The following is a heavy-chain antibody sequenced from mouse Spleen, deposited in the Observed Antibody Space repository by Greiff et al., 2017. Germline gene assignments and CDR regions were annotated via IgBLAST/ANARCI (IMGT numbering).Heavy chain of an antibody. D-gene: IGHD2-1*01. CDR1: GFTFSSYG. V-gene: IGHV5-6*01. CDR3: ARLYGNYAIDY. CDR2: ISSGGSYT. Sequence: EVMLVESGGDLVKPGGSLKLSCAASGFTFSSYGMSWVRQTPDKRLEWVATISSGGSYTYYPDSVKGRFTISRDNAKNTLYLQMSSLKSEDTAMYYCARLYGNYAIDYWGQGTSVTVSS. J-gene: IGHJ4*01.